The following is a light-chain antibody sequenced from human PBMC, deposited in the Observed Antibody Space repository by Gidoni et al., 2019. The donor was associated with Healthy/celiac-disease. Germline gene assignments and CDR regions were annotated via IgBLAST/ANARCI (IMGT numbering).Light chain of an antibody. V-gene: IGKV3-20*01. CDR2: GAS. J-gene: IGKJ1*01. Sequence: EIVLTQSPGTLSLSPGERATLSCRDSQSVSSSYLAWYQQKPGPAPRLLIYGASSRATGIPDRFSGSGAGTDFTLPISRLEPEDFAVYYCQQYGSSPRTFGQGTKVEIK. CDR3: QQYGSSPRT. CDR1: QSVSSSY.